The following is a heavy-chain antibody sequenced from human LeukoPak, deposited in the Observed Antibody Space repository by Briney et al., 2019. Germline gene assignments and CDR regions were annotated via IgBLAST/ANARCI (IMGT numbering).Heavy chain of an antibody. V-gene: IGHV3-15*01. Sequence: PGGSLRLSCATSGITFSDAWLSWVRQAPGKGLEWVGRIKSKTDGGTTDYAAPVKGRFTISRDDSKNTLYLQMNSLKIEDTAVYYCTTGIPNYDYVWGSYRYDVDPDYWGQGTLVTVSS. CDR2: IKSKTDGGTT. J-gene: IGHJ4*02. CDR3: TTGIPNYDYVWGSYRYDVDPDY. CDR1: GITFSDAW. D-gene: IGHD3-16*02.